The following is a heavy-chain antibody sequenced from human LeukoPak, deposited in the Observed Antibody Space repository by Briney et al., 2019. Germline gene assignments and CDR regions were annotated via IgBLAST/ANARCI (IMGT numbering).Heavy chain of an antibody. CDR3: ARARYDSSGYYFDY. D-gene: IGHD3-22*01. CDR2: ISSSGGNT. CDR1: GVTVSSNY. Sequence: GGSLRLSCAASGVTVSSNYMSWVRQAPGKGLEYVSAISSSGGNTYYADSVKGRFTISRDNSKNTLYLQMGSLRAEDMAVYYCARARYDSSGYYFDYWGQGTLVTVSS. J-gene: IGHJ4*02. V-gene: IGHV3-64*02.